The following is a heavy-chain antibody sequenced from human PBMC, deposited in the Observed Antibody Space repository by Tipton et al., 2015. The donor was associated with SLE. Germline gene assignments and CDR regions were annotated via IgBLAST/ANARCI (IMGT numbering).Heavy chain of an antibody. D-gene: IGHD6-19*01. CDR1: GASISSHY. CDR2: IYSNGDT. Sequence: TLSLTCTVSGASISSHYWSWIRQSPGKGLEWIGYIYSNGDTNYNPSLRSRVTISVDTSNNQFSLKLSSVIAADTAMYYCARDSSGGIGDFDYWGQGTLVTVSS. J-gene: IGHJ4*02. V-gene: IGHV4-59*11. CDR3: ARDSSGGIGDFDY.